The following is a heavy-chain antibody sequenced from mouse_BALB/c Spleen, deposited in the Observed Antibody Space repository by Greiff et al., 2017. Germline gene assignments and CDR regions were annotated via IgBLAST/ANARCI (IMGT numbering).Heavy chain of an antibody. J-gene: IGHJ1*01. Sequence: EVQLVESGGGLVKPGGSLKLSCAASGFTFSSYTMSWVRQTPEKRLEWVATISSGGSYTYYPDSVKGRFTISRDNAKNTLYLQMSSLKSEDTAMDYCTRDNYGKWYFDVWGEGTTVTVSS. CDR3: TRDNYGKWYFDV. CDR1: GFTFSSYT. V-gene: IGHV5-6-4*01. CDR2: ISSGGSYT. D-gene: IGHD1-1*01.